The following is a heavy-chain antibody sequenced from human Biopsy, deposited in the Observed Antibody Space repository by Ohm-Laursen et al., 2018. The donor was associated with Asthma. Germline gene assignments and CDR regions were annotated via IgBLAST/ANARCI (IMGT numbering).Heavy chain of an antibody. Sequence: PPGTLSLTWAVSGASIRGSGSYWAWIRQAPGKGPEWIGTTHYSGSTFYKPSLRSRVTVSADTSKNQFSLKLTSVTAADTAVYYCVRGSSSWHHGPFHYYYGLDVWGQGTTATVSS. D-gene: IGHD6-13*01. CDR2: THYSGST. CDR3: VRGSSSWHHGPFHYYYGLDV. CDR1: GASIRGSGSY. J-gene: IGHJ6*02. V-gene: IGHV4-39*01.